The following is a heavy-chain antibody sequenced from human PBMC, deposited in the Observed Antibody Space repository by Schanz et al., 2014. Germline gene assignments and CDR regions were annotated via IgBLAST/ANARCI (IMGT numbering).Heavy chain of an antibody. V-gene: IGHV3-30*03. J-gene: IGHJ4*02. D-gene: IGHD5-12*01. CDR2: ISNDGSIK. CDR3: ASPSGYSDYGTYFDF. CDR1: GFTISSYS. Sequence: VQLVESGGGLVKPGGSLRLSCAASGFTISSYSMNWVRQAPGKGLEWVALISNDGSIKYYADSVEGRFTISRDNSRNTLYLQMNSLRTEDTAVYYCASPSGYSDYGTYFDFWGQGTLVTVSA.